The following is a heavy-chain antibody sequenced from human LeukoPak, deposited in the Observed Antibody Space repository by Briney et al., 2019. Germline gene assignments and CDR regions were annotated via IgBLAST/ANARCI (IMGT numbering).Heavy chain of an antibody. J-gene: IGHJ4*02. Sequence: GGSLRLSCAASGFTFDDYTMHWVRQAPGKGLEWVSLISWDGGSTYYADSVRGRFTISRDNSKNSLYLQMNSLRTEDTALYYCAGGGGDTAMAYDYWGQGTLVTVSS. CDR3: AGGGGDTAMAYDY. D-gene: IGHD5-18*01. CDR1: GFTFDDYT. V-gene: IGHV3-43*01. CDR2: ISWDGGST.